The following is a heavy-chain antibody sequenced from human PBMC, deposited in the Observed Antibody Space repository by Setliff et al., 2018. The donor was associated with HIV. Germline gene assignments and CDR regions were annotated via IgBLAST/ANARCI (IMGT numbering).Heavy chain of an antibody. V-gene: IGHV4-39*01. CDR1: GGSISSSSHH. CDR3: ARQKRGVDAFDI. D-gene: IGHD3-10*01. CDR2: IYYSGNS. Sequence: SETLSLTCTVSGGSISSSSHHWSWIRQTPGKGLEWIGSIYYSGNSYYNPSLQSRVTISVDTSKNQFSLKLSSVTAADTAVYYCARQKRGVDAFDIWGQGTMVTVS. J-gene: IGHJ3*02.